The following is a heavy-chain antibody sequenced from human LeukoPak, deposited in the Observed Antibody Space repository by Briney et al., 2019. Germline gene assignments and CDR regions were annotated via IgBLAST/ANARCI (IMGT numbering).Heavy chain of an antibody. CDR1: GFTFSSYT. CDR2: IIVTAATV. J-gene: IGHJ4*02. Sequence: AGSLTLSCAASGFTFSSYTMNWLRQAPGKGLEWVAYIIVTAATVYYAYSVNGRFTISRDNTKNPQYLEMHSMRAEATALYDCTSGTLYTGWTGSYPAFDYWGLRHLLTVPS. D-gene: IGHD3/OR15-3a*01. V-gene: IGHV3-48*04. CDR3: TSGTLYTGWTGSYPAFDY.